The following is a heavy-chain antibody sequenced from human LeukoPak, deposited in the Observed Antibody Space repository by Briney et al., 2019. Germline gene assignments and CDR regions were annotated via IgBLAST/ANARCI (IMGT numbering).Heavy chain of an antibody. V-gene: IGHV3-15*01. D-gene: IGHD5-12*01. CDR1: GFTFSNAW. Sequence: GGSLRLSCAASGFTFSNAWMSWVRQAPGEGLEWVGRIKSKTDGGTTDYAAPVKGRFTISRDDSKNTLYLQMNSLKTEDTAVYCCTTGGGGYDSFDYWGQGTLVTVSS. CDR3: TTGGGGYDSFDY. J-gene: IGHJ4*02. CDR2: IKSKTDGGTT.